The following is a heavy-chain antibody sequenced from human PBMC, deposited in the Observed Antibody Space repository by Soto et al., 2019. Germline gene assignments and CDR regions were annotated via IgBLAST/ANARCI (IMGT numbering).Heavy chain of an antibody. J-gene: IGHJ6*01. D-gene: IGHD6-13*01. CDR2: VSYDGNHK. V-gene: IGHV3-30*18. Sequence: QVQLVESGGGVIQPGTSLSLSCGSSGFTFRSFGMYWVRQAPGKGLEWVAVVSYDGNHKYYADSVKGRFTVSRDNAKNMLYLQMNSVRGEDTAVYYCAKDVGQQLVLNYGMDVW. CDR1: GFTFRSFG. CDR3: AKDVGQQLVLNYGMDV.